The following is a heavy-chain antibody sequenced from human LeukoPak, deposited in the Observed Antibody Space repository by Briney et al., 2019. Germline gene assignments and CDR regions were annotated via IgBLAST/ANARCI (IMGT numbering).Heavy chain of an antibody. J-gene: IGHJ2*01. Sequence: ASVKVSCKASGYTFTSYAMNWVRQAPGQGLEWMGWINTNTGNPTYAQGFTGRFVFSLDTSVSTAYLQISSLKAEDTAVYHCARDLEVTTPYYWYFDLWGRGTLVTVSS. CDR3: ARDLEVTTPYYWYFDL. CDR1: GYTFTSYA. CDR2: INTNTGNP. V-gene: IGHV7-4-1*02. D-gene: IGHD4-17*01.